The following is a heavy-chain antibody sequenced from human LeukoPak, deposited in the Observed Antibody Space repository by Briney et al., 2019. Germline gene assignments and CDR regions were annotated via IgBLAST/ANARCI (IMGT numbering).Heavy chain of an antibody. V-gene: IGHV4-31*03. CDR2: IYYSGST. D-gene: IGHD5-18*01. J-gene: IGHJ5*02. Sequence: PSQTLSPTCTVSGGSISSGGYYWSWIRQHPGKGLEWIGYIYYSGSTYYNPSLKSRVTISVDTSKNQFSLKLSSVTAADTAVYYCAREVDTAMNNWFDLWGQGTLVTVSS. CDR1: GGSISSGGYY. CDR3: AREVDTAMNNWFDL.